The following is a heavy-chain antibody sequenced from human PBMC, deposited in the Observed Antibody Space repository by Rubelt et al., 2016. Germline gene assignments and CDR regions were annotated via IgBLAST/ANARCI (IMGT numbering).Heavy chain of an antibody. Sequence: QVQLQQWDAGLLKPSETLSLTCAVYGGSFSGYYWSWIRQPPGKGLEWIGEINRRGTTKYSSPLKSRVTLSMDMSKNQFSLKLRSVTVADSAVYYCARVRLSMDVWDQGTVITVSS. CDR3: ARVRLSMDV. CDR2: INRRGTT. J-gene: IGHJ6*02. V-gene: IGHV4-34*01. CDR1: GGSFSGYY.